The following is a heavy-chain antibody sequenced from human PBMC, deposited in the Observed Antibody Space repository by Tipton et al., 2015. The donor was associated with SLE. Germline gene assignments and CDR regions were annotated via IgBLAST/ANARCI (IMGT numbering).Heavy chain of an antibody. CDR2: INGSGST. CDR1: GFTFSSYA. J-gene: IGHJ4*02. D-gene: IGHD6-13*01. CDR3: ARGTGGGTSSWYDYFDY. Sequence: LRLSCAASGFTFSSYAMHWIRQPPGKGLEWIGEINGSGSTNFIPSLKSRVSISVDTSKKQFSLKLTSVTAADTAVYYCARGTGGGTSSWYDYFDYWGQGTLVTVSS. V-gene: IGHV4-34*01.